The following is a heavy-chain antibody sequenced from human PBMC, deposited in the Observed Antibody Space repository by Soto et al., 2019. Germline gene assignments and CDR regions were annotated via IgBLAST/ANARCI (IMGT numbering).Heavy chain of an antibody. Sequence: SETLSLTCTVSGGSISSGGYYWSWIRQHPGKGLEWIGYIYYSGSTYYNPSLKSRVTISVDTSKNQFSLKLSSVTAADTAVYYCARVFGDTARIDYWGQGTLVTVSS. V-gene: IGHV4-31*03. CDR3: ARVFGDTARIDY. D-gene: IGHD5-18*01. CDR2: IYYSGST. CDR1: GGSISSGGYY. J-gene: IGHJ4*02.